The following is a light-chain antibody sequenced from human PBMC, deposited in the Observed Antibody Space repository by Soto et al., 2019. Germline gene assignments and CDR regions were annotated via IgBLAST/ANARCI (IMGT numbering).Light chain of an antibody. CDR3: MQALQTRT. CDR1: RSLLHSNAHY. J-gene: IGKJ1*01. CDR2: LGS. Sequence: DIVMTQSPLSLSVTPGEPASISCRSSRSLLHSNAHYLDWYLQRPGQSPQLLIYLGSNRASGVPDRFSGSGSGTDFTLKISRVEAEDVGVYYCMQALQTRTFGEGTRVEIK. V-gene: IGKV2-28*01.